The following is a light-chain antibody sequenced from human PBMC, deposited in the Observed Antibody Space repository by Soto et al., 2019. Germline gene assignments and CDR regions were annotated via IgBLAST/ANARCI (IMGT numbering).Light chain of an antibody. CDR2: AAS. CDR1: QSISSY. J-gene: IGKJ2*01. CDR3: QQSYSTPYT. Sequence: DIQVTQSPSSLSASVGDRVTITCRASQSISSYLNWYQQKPGKAPKLLIYAASSLQSGVPSRFSGSGSGTDFTLTISSLQPEDFATYYFQQSYSTPYTFGQGTKLAI. V-gene: IGKV1-39*01.